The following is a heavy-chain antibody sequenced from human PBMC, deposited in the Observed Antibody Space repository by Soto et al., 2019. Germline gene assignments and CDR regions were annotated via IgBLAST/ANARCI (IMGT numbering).Heavy chain of an antibody. CDR2: ISGSGGTI. D-gene: IGHD6-19*01. CDR3: ARETGLRSSGWSYYFDF. Sequence: EVQLVETGGGLVQPGGSLILSCAASGFTLSSYSMHWVRQAPGEGLEWVSYISGSGGTIYYADSVKGRFTISRDNAKNSLSVQMNGLRYEETAVYFCARETGLRSSGWSYYFDFWGQGTLVTVSS. CDR1: GFTLSSYS. J-gene: IGHJ4*02. V-gene: IGHV3-48*02.